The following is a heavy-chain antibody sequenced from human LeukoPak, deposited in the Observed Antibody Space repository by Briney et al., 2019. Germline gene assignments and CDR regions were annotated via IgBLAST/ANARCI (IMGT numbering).Heavy chain of an antibody. V-gene: IGHV3-21*04. D-gene: IGHD3-3*01. CDR3: ARNGGNPPDGVVALYYYYMDV. Sequence: PGGSLRLSCAASGFTFSSYSMNWVRQAPGKGLEWVSSISSSSSYIYYADPVKGRFTISRDNAKNSLYLQMNSLRAEDTTVYYCARNGGNPPDGVVALYYYYMDVWGKGTTVTVSS. J-gene: IGHJ6*03. CDR1: GFTFSSYS. CDR2: ISSSSSYI.